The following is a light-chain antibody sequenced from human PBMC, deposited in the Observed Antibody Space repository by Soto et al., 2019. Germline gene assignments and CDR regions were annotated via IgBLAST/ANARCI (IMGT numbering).Light chain of an antibody. Sequence: VVLTQSPGTLSLSPGERATLSCRASQSVSTNYLAWYQQKPGQPPRLLIYDASNRATGVPHRFSGSGSGTEFTLTISSLQSEDFTIYYCQKFNKWPRTFGQGTKVDIK. J-gene: IGKJ1*01. CDR2: DAS. CDR1: QSVSTN. CDR3: QKFNKWPRT. V-gene: IGKV3-15*01.